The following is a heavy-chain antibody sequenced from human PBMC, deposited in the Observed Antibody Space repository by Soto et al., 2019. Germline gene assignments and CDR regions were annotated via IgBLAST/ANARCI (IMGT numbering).Heavy chain of an antibody. CDR1: GFTFSSYA. V-gene: IGHV3-30-3*01. CDR2: ISYDGSNK. J-gene: IGHJ4*02. D-gene: IGHD1-26*01. CDR3: AREAPGNSYYFDY. Sequence: PGGSLRLSCAASGFTFSSYAMYWVRQAPGKGLEWVAVISYDGSNKYYADSVKGRFTISRDNSKNTLYLQMNSLRAEDTAVYYCAREAPGNSYYFDYWGQGTLVTVSS.